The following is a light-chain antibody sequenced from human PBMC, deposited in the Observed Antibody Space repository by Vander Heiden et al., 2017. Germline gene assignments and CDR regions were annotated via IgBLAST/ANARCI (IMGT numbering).Light chain of an antibody. Sequence: SYALTPPPSVSVSHGQTARITCSGEEWQKQDAYWDQKMAGQAPVVVIYKDSERPAGIPERFSGSSAGTTVTLTIRGDQAEDEADYYGQSGDSSGTYVFGSGTKVTVL. V-gene: IGLV3-25*03. CDR1: EWQKQD. CDR3: QSGDSSGTYV. CDR2: KDS. J-gene: IGLJ1*01.